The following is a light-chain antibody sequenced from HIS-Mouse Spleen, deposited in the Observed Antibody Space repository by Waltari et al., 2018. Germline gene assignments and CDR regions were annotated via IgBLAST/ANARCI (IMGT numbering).Light chain of an antibody. CDR3: YSTDSSGNHRV. CDR1: ASPTKY. Sequence: SYELTQPPSVSVSPGQTARLTCPGDASPTKYAYLYQQKSGQAPVLVIYEDSKRPSGIPARFSGSSSGTMATLTISGAQVEDEADYYCYSTDSSGNHRVFGGGTKLTVL. CDR2: EDS. J-gene: IGLJ2*01. V-gene: IGLV3-10*01.